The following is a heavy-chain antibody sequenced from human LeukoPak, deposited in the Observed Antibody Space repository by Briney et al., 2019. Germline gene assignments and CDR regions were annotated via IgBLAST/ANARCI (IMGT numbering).Heavy chain of an antibody. CDR3: TRXPAEGDY. Sequence: RLSCXASGFTFSXXXXSWXRQAXGXGLESVSYISGSSTNTNYADSVKGRFTISRDNAKNSLYLQMNSLRAEDTAVYYCTRXPAEGDYWGQGTLVTVSS. J-gene: IGHJ4*02. CDR2: ISGSSTNT. CDR1: GFTFSXXX. V-gene: IGHV3-11*03. D-gene: IGHD2-15*01.